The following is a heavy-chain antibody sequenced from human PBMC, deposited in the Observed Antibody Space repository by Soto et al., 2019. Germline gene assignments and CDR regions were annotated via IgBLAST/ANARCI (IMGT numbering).Heavy chain of an antibody. CDR1: GYTFTGYY. CDR2: INPNSGGT. V-gene: IGHV1-2*02. D-gene: IGHD3-22*01. Sequence: ASVKVSCKASGYTFTGYYMHWVRQAPGQGLEWMGWINPNSGGTNYAQKFQGRVTMTRDTSISTAYMELSRLRSDDTAVYYCACRNYYYISGYCHPYYYYGMDV. CDR3: ACRNYYYISGYCHPYYYYGMDV. J-gene: IGHJ6*01.